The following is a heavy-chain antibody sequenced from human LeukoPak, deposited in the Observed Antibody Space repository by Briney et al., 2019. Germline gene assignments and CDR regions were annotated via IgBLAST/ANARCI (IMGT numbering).Heavy chain of an antibody. CDR2: INPNSGGT. Sequence: GASVKVSCKASGYTFTGYYMHWVRQAPGQGLEWMGWINPNSGGTNYAQKLQGRVTMTTDTSTSTAYMELRSLRSDDTAVYYCAREGDGYNYEGAFDYWGQGTLVTVSS. D-gene: IGHD5-24*01. V-gene: IGHV1-2*02. CDR1: GYTFTGYY. J-gene: IGHJ4*02. CDR3: AREGDGYNYEGAFDY.